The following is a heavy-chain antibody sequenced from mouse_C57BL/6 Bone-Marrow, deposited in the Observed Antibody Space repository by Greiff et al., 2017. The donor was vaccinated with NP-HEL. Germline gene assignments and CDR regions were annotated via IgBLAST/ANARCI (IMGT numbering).Heavy chain of an antibody. D-gene: IGHD2-3*01. V-gene: IGHV1-76*01. CDR2: IYPGSGNT. CDR1: GYTFTDYY. J-gene: IGHJ2*01. CDR3: AREMIWLLRSFDY. Sequence: QVQLKESGAELVRPGASVKLSCKASGYTFTDYYINWVKQRPGQGLEWIARIYPGSGNTYYNEKFKGKATLTAEKSSSTAYMQLSSLTSEDSAVYFCAREMIWLLRSFDYWGQGTTLTVSS.